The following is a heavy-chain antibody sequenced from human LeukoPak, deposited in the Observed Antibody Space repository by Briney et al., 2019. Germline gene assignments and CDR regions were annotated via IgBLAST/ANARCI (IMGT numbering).Heavy chain of an antibody. CDR1: GFTFSSYA. Sequence: PGGSLRLSCAASGFTFSSYAMSWVRQAPGKGLEWVSTISGSGDSTDFGDSVKGRFTVSRDNSKNTLYLQMNSLRVEDTAVYHCAKAGGRYPPYDYWGQGTLVTVSS. CDR2: ISGSGDST. J-gene: IGHJ4*02. V-gene: IGHV3-23*01. D-gene: IGHD3-16*02. CDR3: AKAGGRYPPYDY.